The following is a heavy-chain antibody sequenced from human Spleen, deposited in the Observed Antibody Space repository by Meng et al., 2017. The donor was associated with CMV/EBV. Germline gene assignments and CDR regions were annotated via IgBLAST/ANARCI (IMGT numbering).Heavy chain of an antibody. CDR1: GGSISRSGYY. CDR3: VREYSARTAAAY. J-gene: IGHJ4*02. V-gene: IGHV4-39*06. D-gene: IGHD6-13*01. Sequence: TVSGGSISRSGYYWGWIRQPPGKGLEWIGSIYDNGRTFYNPSLKSRVTISVDTSKNQFPLKLTSVTAADTAVYYCVREYSARTAAAYWGQGTLITVSS. CDR2: IYDNGRT.